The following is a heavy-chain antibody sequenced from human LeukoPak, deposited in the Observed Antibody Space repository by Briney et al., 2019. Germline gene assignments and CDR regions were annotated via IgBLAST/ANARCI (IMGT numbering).Heavy chain of an antibody. V-gene: IGHV4-34*01. Sequence: PSETLSLTCADYGGSFSGYYWSWIRQPPGKGLEWIGEINHSGSTNYNPSLKSRVTISVDTSKNQFSLKLSSVTAADTAVYYCARGGDHTVTTFGYYYYMDVWGKGTTVTVSS. CDR2: INHSGST. CDR3: ARGGDHTVTTFGYYYYMDV. CDR1: GGSFSGYY. D-gene: IGHD4-17*01. J-gene: IGHJ6*03.